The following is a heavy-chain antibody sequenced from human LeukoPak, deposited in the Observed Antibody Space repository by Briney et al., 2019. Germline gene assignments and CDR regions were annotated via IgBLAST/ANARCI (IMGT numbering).Heavy chain of an antibody. Sequence: SETLSLTCAVYGRSFSGYYWSWIRQPPGKGLDWIGEINHSGSTNYNPSLKSRVTISVDTSKNQFSPKLSSVTAADTAVYYCARGRYCSSTSCYGGYYYYYYGMDVWGKGTTVTVSS. CDR1: GRSFSGYY. J-gene: IGHJ6*04. V-gene: IGHV4-34*01. CDR3: ARGRYCSSTSCYGGYYYYYYGMDV. D-gene: IGHD2-2*01. CDR2: INHSGST.